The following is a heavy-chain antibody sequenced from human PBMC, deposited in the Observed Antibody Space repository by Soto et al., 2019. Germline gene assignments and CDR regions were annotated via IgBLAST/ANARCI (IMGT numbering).Heavy chain of an antibody. CDR1: GGSISSGGYY. CDR3: ARDPFKGIPDAFDI. D-gene: IGHD2-21*01. V-gene: IGHV4-31*03. Sequence: PSETLSLTCTVSGGSISSGGYYWSWIRQHPGKGLEWIGYIYYSGSTYYNPSLKSRVTISVDTSKNQFSLKLSSVTAADTAVYYCARDPFKGIPDAFDIWGQGTMVTVSS. CDR2: IYYSGST. J-gene: IGHJ3*02.